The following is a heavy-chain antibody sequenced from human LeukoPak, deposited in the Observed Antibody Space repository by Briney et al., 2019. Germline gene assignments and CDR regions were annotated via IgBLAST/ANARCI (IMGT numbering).Heavy chain of an antibody. Sequence: SETLSLTCTVSGGSISSYYWSWIWQPPGKGLEWIGYIYYSGSTNYNPSLKSRVTISVDTSKNQFSLKLSSVTAADTAVYYCAASVEMATISFDYCRQGTLVTVSS. J-gene: IGHJ4*02. D-gene: IGHD5-24*01. V-gene: IGHV4-59*08. CDR1: GGSISSYY. CDR2: IYYSGST. CDR3: AASVEMATISFDY.